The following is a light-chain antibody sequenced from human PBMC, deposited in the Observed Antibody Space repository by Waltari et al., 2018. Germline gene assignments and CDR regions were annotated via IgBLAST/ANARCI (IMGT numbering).Light chain of an antibody. J-gene: IGKJ4*01. V-gene: IGKV1-5*03. CDR3: QRDEDYPPT. CDR1: QIISHR. CDR2: KAS. Sequence: DIQLTQSPSTLSASVGDRVTITCRASQIISHRLAWDQQQPGKAPKLLISKASSLEKEVPARFSGSGSGTEFTRTITNLQPDDFATFYCQRDEDYPPTFGGGTKVEIK.